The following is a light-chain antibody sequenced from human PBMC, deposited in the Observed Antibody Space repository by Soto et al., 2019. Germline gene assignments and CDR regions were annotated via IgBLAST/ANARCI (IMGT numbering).Light chain of an antibody. CDR1: QSVRSNY. CDR3: QQYASSPLT. CDR2: GAS. Sequence: EIVLTQSPGTLSLSSGERATLSCRASQSVRSNYLAWYQQKPGQAPRLLIYGASSRATGIPDRFGGSGSGTDFNLTISRLEPDDVAVYYCQQYASSPLTFGGGTKVEIK. V-gene: IGKV3-20*01. J-gene: IGKJ4*01.